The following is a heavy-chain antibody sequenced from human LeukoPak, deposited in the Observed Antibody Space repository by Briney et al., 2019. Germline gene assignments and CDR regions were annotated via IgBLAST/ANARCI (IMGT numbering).Heavy chain of an antibody. CDR3: ARGIAVAGPFDY. Sequence: GSSVKVSCKASGGTFGSYAISWVRQAPGQGLEWMGGIIPIFGTANYALKFQGRVTITADESTSTAYMELSSLRSEDTAVYYCARGIAVAGPFDYWGQGTLVTVSS. D-gene: IGHD6-19*01. J-gene: IGHJ4*02. CDR2: IIPIFGTA. CDR1: GGTFGSYA. V-gene: IGHV1-69*01.